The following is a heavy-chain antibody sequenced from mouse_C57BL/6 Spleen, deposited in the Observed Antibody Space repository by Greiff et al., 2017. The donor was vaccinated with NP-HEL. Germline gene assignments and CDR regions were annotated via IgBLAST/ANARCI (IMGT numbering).Heavy chain of an antibody. J-gene: IGHJ3*01. CDR1: GYTFTSYW. Sequence: VQLQQPGAELVRPGSSVKLSCKASGYTFTSYWMDWVKQRPGQGLEWIGNIYPSDSETHYNQKFKDKATLTVDKSSSTAYMQRSSLTSEDSAVYYCARVCNYPFAYWGQGTLVTVSA. CDR2: IYPSDSET. CDR3: ARVCNYPFAY. V-gene: IGHV1-61*01. D-gene: IGHD2-1*01.